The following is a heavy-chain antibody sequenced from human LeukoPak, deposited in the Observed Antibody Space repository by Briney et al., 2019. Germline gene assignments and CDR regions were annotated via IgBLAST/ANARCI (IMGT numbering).Heavy chain of an antibody. CDR3: ASLLNGGVAHWFDP. D-gene: IGHD2-8*02. V-gene: IGHV4-39*02. Sequence: PSETLSLTCTVSGGSISSSSYYWGWIRQPPGKGLEWIGNIYYSGNTYYSPSLKGRVAMSIDTSKNHFSLKLSSVTAADTAVYYCASLLNGGVAHWFDPWGQGTQVTVSS. J-gene: IGHJ5*02. CDR2: IYYSGNT. CDR1: GGSISSSSYY.